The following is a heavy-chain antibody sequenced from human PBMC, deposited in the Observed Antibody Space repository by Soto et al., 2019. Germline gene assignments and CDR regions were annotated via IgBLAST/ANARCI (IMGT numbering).Heavy chain of an antibody. J-gene: IGHJ5*02. Sequence: QVRLVQSGAEVKKPGSSVKVSCKASGGTFSNYAITWLRLAPGQGLEWLGGIIPVFGTVNYAQKFQGRVTITADESTSTAYMELNRLRSEDTAVYYCARDNPYTNSVGNWFDPWGQRTLVIVS. D-gene: IGHD6-13*01. CDR3: ARDNPYTNSVGNWFDP. CDR2: IIPVFGTV. V-gene: IGHV1-69*01. CDR1: GGTFSNYA.